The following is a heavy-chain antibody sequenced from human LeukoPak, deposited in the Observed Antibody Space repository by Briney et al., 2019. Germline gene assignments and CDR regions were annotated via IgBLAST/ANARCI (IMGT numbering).Heavy chain of an antibody. CDR1: GFTLSSCA. D-gene: IGHD3-3*01. J-gene: IGHJ5*02. CDR2: ITYDGIEK. V-gene: IGHV3-7*05. Sequence: PGGSLRLSCAASGFTLSSCAMTWVRQAPGKGLEWVANITYDGIEKYYVDSVKGRFTISRDDAKNSLFLHMNSLRAEDTAVYYCVRVDFDFWSAQFDPWGQGTRVTVSS. CDR3: VRVDFDFWSAQFDP.